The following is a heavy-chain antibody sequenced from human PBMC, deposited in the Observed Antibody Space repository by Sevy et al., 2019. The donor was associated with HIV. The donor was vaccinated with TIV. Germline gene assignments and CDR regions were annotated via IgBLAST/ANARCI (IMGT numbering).Heavy chain of an antibody. CDR1: GFTFSNFG. V-gene: IGHV3-30*02. J-gene: IGHJ4*02. CDR2: IRYDGSDK. Sequence: GGSLRLSCTASGFTFSNFGMHWVRQVPGKGLEWVTFIRYDGSDKYYAASVKGRFTISRDDSKNTLYLQMDSLRPEDTAIYYCAKDLAGPGMRYFDFWGQGALVTVSS. CDR3: AKDLAGPGMRYFDF. D-gene: IGHD6-13*01.